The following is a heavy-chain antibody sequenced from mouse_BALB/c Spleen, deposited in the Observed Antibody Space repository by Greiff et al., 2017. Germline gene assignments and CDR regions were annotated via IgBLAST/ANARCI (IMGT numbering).Heavy chain of an antibody. CDR2: IYPGSGNT. CDR1: GYTFTDYY. V-gene: IGHV1-77*01. J-gene: IGHJ4*01. Sequence: QVQLKQSGAELARPGASVKLSCKASGYTFTDYYINWVKQRTGQGLEWIGEIYPGSGNTYYNEKFKGKATLTADKSSSTAYMQLSSLTSEDSAVYFCARLRYGNYPYAMDYWGQGTSVTVSS. D-gene: IGHD2-10*02. CDR3: ARLRYGNYPYAMDY.